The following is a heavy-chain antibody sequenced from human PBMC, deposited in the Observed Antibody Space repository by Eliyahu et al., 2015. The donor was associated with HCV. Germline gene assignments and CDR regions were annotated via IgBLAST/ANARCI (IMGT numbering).Heavy chain of an antibody. V-gene: IGHV4-59*01. CDR3: ASGGGGIAVAGTGGWFDP. J-gene: IGHJ5*02. Sequence: QVQLQESGPGLVKPSETLSLTCTVSGGSITTYYWSWIRQPPGKGLEGIGYIHYCGSTNYNPSLKSRVTISVDTSKNQFSLNLTSVTAADTAVYYCASGGGGIAVAGTGGWFDPWGQGTLVTVSS. CDR1: GGSITTYY. CDR2: IHYCGST. D-gene: IGHD6-19*01.